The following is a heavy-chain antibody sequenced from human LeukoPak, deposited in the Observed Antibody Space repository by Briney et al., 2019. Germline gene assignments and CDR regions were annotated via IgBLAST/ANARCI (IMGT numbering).Heavy chain of an antibody. J-gene: IGHJ4*02. V-gene: IGHV3-30*18. CDR1: GFTFSSYG. Sequence: PGGSLRLSCAASGFTFSSYGMHWVRQAPGKGLEWVAVISYDGSNKYYADSVKGRFTITRDNSKNTLYLQMNSLRAEDTAVYYCAKEGYSSGWRQKYFDYWGQGTLVTVSS. D-gene: IGHD6-19*01. CDR2: ISYDGSNK. CDR3: AKEGYSSGWRQKYFDY.